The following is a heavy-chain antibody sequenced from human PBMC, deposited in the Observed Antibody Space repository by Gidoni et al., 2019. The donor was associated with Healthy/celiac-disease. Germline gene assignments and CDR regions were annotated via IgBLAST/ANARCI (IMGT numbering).Heavy chain of an antibody. J-gene: IGHJ5*02. CDR3: AREPLSGWYDN. CDR1: GAPIRSGDYY. Sequence: QVQLQESGPGLVKPSQTLSLTCTVPGAPIRSGDYYWSWIRQPPGKGLEWIGYIYYSGSTYYNPSLKSRVTISVDTSKNQFSLKLSSVTAADTAVYYCAREPLSGWYDNWGQGTLVTVSS. CDR2: IYYSGST. D-gene: IGHD1-26*01. V-gene: IGHV4-30-4*01.